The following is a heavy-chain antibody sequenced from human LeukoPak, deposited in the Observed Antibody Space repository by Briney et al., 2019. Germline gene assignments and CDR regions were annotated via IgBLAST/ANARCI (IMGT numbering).Heavy chain of an antibody. CDR1: GFSFTNYW. J-gene: IGHJ4*02. CDR3: ARDSGFIAE. Sequence: GGSLRLSCAASGFSFTNYWMNWVRRAPGKGLEWVANIKEDGSEKHYVDSVKGRFTISRDNAKNSLFLQMNSLRVEDTAVYYCARDSGFIAEWGQGTLVTVSS. CDR2: IKEDGSEK. D-gene: IGHD6-13*01. V-gene: IGHV3-7*01.